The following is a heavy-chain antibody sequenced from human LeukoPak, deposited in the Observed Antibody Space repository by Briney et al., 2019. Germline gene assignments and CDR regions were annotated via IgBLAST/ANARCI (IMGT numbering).Heavy chain of an antibody. D-gene: IGHD3-9*01. Sequence: GGSLRLSCAATGFSFRSYWMNWVRQAPGKGLEWLAIIKQDGSEKHYKGSVEGRFTISRDNAKNSLHLQMNSLRAEDTAVYYCAGGSGYLITSWGRGTLVTVSS. CDR3: AGGSGYLITS. CDR1: GFSFRSYW. V-gene: IGHV3-7*01. CDR2: IKQDGSEK. J-gene: IGHJ5*02.